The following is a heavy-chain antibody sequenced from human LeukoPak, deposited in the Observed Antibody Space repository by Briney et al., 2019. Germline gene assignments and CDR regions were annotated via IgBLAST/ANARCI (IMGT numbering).Heavy chain of an antibody. CDR2: IYYSGNT. J-gene: IGHJ4*02. V-gene: IGHV4-59*01. D-gene: IGHD6-13*01. Sequence: SETLSLTCTVSGGSIRGYYWSWIRQPPGKGLEWIGYIYYSGNTNYNPSLKSRVTISVDTSNNQFSLKLSSVTAADTAVYYCARNFGSSWYYFDYWGQGTLVTVSS. CDR3: ARNFGSSWYYFDY. CDR1: GGSIRGYY.